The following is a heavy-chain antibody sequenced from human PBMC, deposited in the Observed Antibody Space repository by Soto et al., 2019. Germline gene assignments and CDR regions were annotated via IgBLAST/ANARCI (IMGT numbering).Heavy chain of an antibody. CDR3: VREEMGLDD. V-gene: IGHV1-46*04. Sequence: KISCEASGDTFTTYHMHRGRQTPGQGLEWMGKINPTGGSTTYAQKLQGRVTMTRDTSTSTDYMELSSLRSEDTTVYYCVREEMGLDDWGQGTLVTVSS. J-gene: IGHJ4*02. CDR1: GDTFTTYH. D-gene: IGHD3-16*01. CDR2: INPTGGST.